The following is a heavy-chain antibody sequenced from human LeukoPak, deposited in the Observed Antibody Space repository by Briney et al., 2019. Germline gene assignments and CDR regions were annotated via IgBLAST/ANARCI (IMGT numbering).Heavy chain of an antibody. CDR1: GFTFSSYA. CDR2: ISGSGGSK. V-gene: IGHV3-23*01. D-gene: IGHD3-10*01. J-gene: IGHJ6*02. CDR3: AAMVPYYYYGMDV. Sequence: PGGSLRLSCAAPGFTFSSYAMSWARQAPGKGLEWVSAISGSGGSKYYADSEKRRFTISRDNTKNTLYLQKNSVRAEDTAVYYCAAMVPYYYYGMDVWGQGKTVTVSS.